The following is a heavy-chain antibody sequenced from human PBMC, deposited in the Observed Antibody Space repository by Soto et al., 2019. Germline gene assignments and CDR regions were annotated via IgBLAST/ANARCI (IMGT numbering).Heavy chain of an antibody. CDR2: ISSSSNYI. Sequence: GGSLRLSCAASGFTFSSYSMNGVRQAPGKGLEWVSSISSSSNYIYYEDSVKGRFTISRDNAKNSLYLQMNSLRAEDTAVYYCASDKYSRNSMYWGQGTLVTVSS. CDR3: ASDKYSRNSMY. J-gene: IGHJ4*02. CDR1: GFTFSSYS. D-gene: IGHD6-13*01. V-gene: IGHV3-21*01.